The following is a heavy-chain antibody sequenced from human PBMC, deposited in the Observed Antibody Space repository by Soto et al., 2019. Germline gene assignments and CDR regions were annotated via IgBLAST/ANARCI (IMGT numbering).Heavy chain of an antibody. D-gene: IGHD3-3*01. CDR1: SGSISSSNW. CDR2: IYHSGST. V-gene: IGHV4-4*02. Sequence: SETLSLTCAVSSGSISSSNWWCWVRQPPGKRLEWIGEIYHSGSTNYNPSLKSRVTISVDKSKNQFSLKLSPVTAADTAVYYCARDPPGANYDFYDMDVWGKGTTVTVSS. CDR3: ARDPPGANYDFYDMDV. J-gene: IGHJ6*03.